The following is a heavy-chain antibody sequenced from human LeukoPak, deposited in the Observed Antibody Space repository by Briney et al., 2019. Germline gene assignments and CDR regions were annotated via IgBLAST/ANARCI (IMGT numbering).Heavy chain of an antibody. J-gene: IGHJ4*02. CDR2: ISGSGGST. D-gene: IGHD3-10*01. V-gene: IGHV3-23*01. CDR1: GFTFSSYA. Sequence: PGGSLRLSCAASGFTFSSYAMSWVRQAPGKGLEWVSAISGSGGSTYYADSVKGRFTISRDNSKNTLYLQMNSLRAEDTAVYYCAKVAVRGVIINYFDYWGQGTLVTVPS. CDR3: AKVAVRGVIINYFDY.